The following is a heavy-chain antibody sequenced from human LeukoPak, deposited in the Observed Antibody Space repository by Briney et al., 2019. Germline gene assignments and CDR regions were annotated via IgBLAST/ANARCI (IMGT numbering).Heavy chain of an antibody. D-gene: IGHD3-9*01. J-gene: IGHJ4*02. V-gene: IGHV4-34*01. Sequence: SETLSLTCAVYGGSFSGYYWSWIRQPPGKGLEWIGEINHSGSTNYNPSLKSRVTISVDTSKNQFSLKLSSVTAADTAVYYCARIGRGNDILTGYYMDYWGQGTLVTVSS. CDR3: ARIGRGNDILTGYYMDY. CDR1: GGSFSGYY. CDR2: INHSGST.